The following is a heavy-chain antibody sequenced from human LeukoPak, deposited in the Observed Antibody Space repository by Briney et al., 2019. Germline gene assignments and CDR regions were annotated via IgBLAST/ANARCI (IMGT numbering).Heavy chain of an antibody. CDR1: GYTFTSYY. CDR3: ARSGMGYYDSSGDLDY. V-gene: IGHV1-46*01. Sequence: GASVKVSCKASGYTFTSYYMHWVRQAPGQGLEWMGIINPSGGSTSYAQKFQGRVAMTRDTSTGTVYMELSSLRSEDTAVYYCARSGMGYYDSSGDLDYWGQGTLVTVSS. D-gene: IGHD3-22*01. J-gene: IGHJ4*02. CDR2: INPSGGST.